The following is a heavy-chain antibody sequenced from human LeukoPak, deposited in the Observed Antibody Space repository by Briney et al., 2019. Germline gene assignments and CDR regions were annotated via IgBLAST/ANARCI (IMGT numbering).Heavy chain of an antibody. Sequence: GESLKISCQGSGYRFTTYWIGWGRQMPGKGLEWMGIIYPGDSDTRYSPSFQGQVTISADKSISTAYLQWSSLKASDTAMYYCARFYGSGTYYMRPFDSWGQGTLVTVSS. V-gene: IGHV5-51*01. D-gene: IGHD3-10*01. CDR2: IYPGDSDT. J-gene: IGHJ5*01. CDR1: GYRFTTYW. CDR3: ARFYGSGTYYMRPFDS.